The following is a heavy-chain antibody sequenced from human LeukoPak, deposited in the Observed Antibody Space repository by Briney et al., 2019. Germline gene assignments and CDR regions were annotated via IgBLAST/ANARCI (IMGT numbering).Heavy chain of an antibody. J-gene: IGHJ6*02. CDR1: GYTFTSYG. V-gene: IGHV1-18*01. Sequence: GASVKVSCKASGYTFTSYGISWVRQAPGQGLEWMGWISAYNGNTNYAQKLQGRVTMTTDTSTSTAYMELSSLRSEDTAVYYCARDFQGYYYYGMDVWGQGTTVTVS. CDR2: ISAYNGNT. CDR3: ARDFQGYYYYGMDV.